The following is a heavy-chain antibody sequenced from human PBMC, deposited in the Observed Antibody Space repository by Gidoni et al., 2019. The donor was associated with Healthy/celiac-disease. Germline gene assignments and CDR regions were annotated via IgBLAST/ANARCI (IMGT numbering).Heavy chain of an antibody. CDR3: ARDGGSTVTTRFDY. D-gene: IGHD4-17*01. CDR1: GFTVDAYG. J-gene: IGHJ4*02. Sequence: EVQLVESGGGVVRPVGSLRLSCAASGFTVDAYGMSWFRQAPGKGLECGFGINWNGGSRGYADSVKGRFTISRDNAKNSLYLQMNSLRAEDTALYYCARDGGSTVTTRFDYWGQGTLVTVSS. V-gene: IGHV3-20*04. CDR2: INWNGGSR.